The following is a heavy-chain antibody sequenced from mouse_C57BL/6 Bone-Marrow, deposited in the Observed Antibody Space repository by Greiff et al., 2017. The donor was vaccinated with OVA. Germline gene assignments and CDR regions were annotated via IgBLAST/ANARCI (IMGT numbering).Heavy chain of an antibody. J-gene: IGHJ3*01. CDR2: ISSGGSYT. CDR3: ARWLSWFAY. D-gene: IGHD2-2*01. CDR1: GFTFSSYG. Sequence: VQRLESGGDLVKPGGSLKLSCAASGFTFSSYGMSWVRQTPDKRLEWVATISSGGSYTYYPDSVKGRFTISRDNAKNTLYLQMSSLKSEDTAMYYCARWLSWFAYWGQGTLVTVSA. V-gene: IGHV5-6*01.